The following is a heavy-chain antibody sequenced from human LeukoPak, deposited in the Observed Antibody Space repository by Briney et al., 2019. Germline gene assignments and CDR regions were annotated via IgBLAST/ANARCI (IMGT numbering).Heavy chain of an antibody. J-gene: IGHJ3*02. CDR3: ARDRWGAYDI. CDR1: GGSISSYY. D-gene: IGHD3-16*01. Sequence: SETLSLTCTVSGGSISSYYWSWIRQPPGKGLEWIAYIYYSGSTNYNPSLKSRVTISVDTSKNQFSLKLSSVTPEDTAMYYCARDRWGAYDIWGQGTMVTVSS. V-gene: IGHV4-59*12. CDR2: IYYSGST.